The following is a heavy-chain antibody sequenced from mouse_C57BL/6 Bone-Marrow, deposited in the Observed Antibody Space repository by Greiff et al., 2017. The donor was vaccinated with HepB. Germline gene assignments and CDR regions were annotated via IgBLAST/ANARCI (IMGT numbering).Heavy chain of an antibody. Sequence: EVKLVESGGGLVKPGGSLKLSCAASGFTFSSYAMSWVRQTPEKRLEWVATISDGGSYTYYPDNVKGRFTISRDNAKNNLYRQMSHLKSEDTAMYYCARDDYYGSSPYYFDYWGQGTTLTVSS. CDR3: ARDDYYGSSPYYFDY. D-gene: IGHD1-1*01. V-gene: IGHV5-4*01. CDR2: ISDGGSYT. CDR1: GFTFSSYA. J-gene: IGHJ2*01.